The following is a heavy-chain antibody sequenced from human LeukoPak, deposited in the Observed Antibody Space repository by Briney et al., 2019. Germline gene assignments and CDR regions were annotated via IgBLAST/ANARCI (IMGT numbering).Heavy chain of an antibody. CDR2: IYYSGST. CDR3: ARTYSSSWYRFFPYWYFDL. V-gene: IGHV4-59*12. Sequence: PSETLSLTCTVSGESTSGFYWTWIRQPPGKGLEWTGYIYYSGSTNYNPSLKSRVTISVDTSKNQFSLKLSSVTAADTAVYYCARTYSSSWYRFFPYWYFDLWGRGTLVTVSS. CDR1: GESTSGFY. J-gene: IGHJ2*01. D-gene: IGHD6-13*01.